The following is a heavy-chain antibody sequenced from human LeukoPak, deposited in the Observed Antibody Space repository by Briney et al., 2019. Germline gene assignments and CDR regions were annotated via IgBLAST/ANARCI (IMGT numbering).Heavy chain of an antibody. V-gene: IGHV4-4*07. Sequence: SETLSLTCTVSGGSISSYYWSWVRQPAGKGLEWIGRIYTSGSTNYNPSLKSRVTMSVDTSKNQFSLKLSSVTAADTAVYYCAASMLEVAFDIWGQGTMVTVSS. D-gene: IGHD2-8*01. CDR3: AASMLEVAFDI. J-gene: IGHJ3*02. CDR2: IYTSGST. CDR1: GGSISSYY.